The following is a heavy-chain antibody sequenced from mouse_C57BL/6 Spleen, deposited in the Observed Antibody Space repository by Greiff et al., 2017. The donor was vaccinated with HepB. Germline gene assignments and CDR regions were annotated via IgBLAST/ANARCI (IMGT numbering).Heavy chain of an antibody. V-gene: IGHV1-82*01. D-gene: IGHD2-5*01. CDR3: ARSGYYSNYVGYFDY. CDR1: GYPFSSSW. J-gene: IGHJ2*01. CDR2: IYPGDGDT. Sequence: VKLQQSGPELVKPGASVKISCKASGYPFSSSWMNWVKQRPGKGLEWIGRIYPGDGDTNYNGKFKGKATLTADKASSTAYMQLSSLTSEDSAVYFCARSGYYSNYVGYFDYWGQGTTLTVSS.